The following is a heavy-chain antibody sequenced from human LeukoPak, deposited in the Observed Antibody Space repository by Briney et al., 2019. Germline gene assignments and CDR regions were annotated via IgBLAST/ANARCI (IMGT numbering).Heavy chain of an antibody. CDR2: FYSGGST. D-gene: IGHD1-14*01. J-gene: IGHJ4*02. CDR3: ARDLPGGGGDY. V-gene: IGHV3-53*01. Sequence: GGSLRLSCAASGFTVSSNYMSWVRQAPGKGLEWVSVFYSGGSTYYADSVKGRFTISRDNSKNTLYLQMNSLRAEDTAVYYCARDLPGGGGDYWGQGTLVTVSS. CDR1: GFTVSSNY.